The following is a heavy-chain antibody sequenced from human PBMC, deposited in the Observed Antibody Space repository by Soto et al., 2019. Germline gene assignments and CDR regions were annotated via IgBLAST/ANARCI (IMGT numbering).Heavy chain of an antibody. Sequence: GGSLRLSCAASGFTFSVYGMHWVRQAPGKGLEWVAGVSYDGSTKYYGDNVKGRFTISRDNSKNTLSLQMNSLRAEDTAIYYCAKDRDTCLLHYFFDYWGQGALVTVSS. D-gene: IGHD2-21*02. J-gene: IGHJ4*02. CDR2: VSYDGSTK. V-gene: IGHV3-30*18. CDR3: AKDRDTCLLHYFFDY. CDR1: GFTFSVYG.